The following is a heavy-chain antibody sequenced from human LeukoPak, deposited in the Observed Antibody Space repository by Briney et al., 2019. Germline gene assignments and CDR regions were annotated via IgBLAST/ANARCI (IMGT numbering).Heavy chain of an antibody. Sequence: GGSLRLSCAASGFTFSSYSMNWVRQAPGKGLEWVSSISSSSSYIYYADSVKGRFTISRDNAKNSLYLQMNSLRAEDTAVYYCARDVGYCSSTSCYLYYYYGMDVWGQGTTVTVSS. CDR3: ARDVGYCSSTSCYLYYYYGMDV. J-gene: IGHJ6*02. CDR2: ISSSSSYI. CDR1: GFTFSSYS. V-gene: IGHV3-21*01. D-gene: IGHD2-2*01.